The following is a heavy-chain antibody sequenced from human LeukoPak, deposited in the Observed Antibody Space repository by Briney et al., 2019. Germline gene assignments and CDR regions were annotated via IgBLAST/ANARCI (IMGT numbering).Heavy chain of an antibody. D-gene: IGHD6-19*01. CDR1: GFTFSSYG. CDR3: AREADSGWYYYYYYGMDV. CDR2: IWYDGGNK. V-gene: IGHV3-33*01. J-gene: IGHJ6*02. Sequence: GGSLRLSCAASGFTFSSYGMHWVRQAPGKGLEWVAVIWYDGGNKYYADSVKGRFTISRDNSKNTLYLQMNSLRAEDTAVYYCAREADSGWYYYYYYGMDVWGQGTTVTVSS.